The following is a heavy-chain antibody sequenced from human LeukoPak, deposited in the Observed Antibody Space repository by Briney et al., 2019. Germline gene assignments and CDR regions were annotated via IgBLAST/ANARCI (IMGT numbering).Heavy chain of an antibody. Sequence: GGSLRLSCAASGFTFSTFGMHWVRQAPGKGLEWVAVISYDGDNKHYGDSVQGRSTISRDNSKNTLYLQMNSLRAADTAIYYCARDPTYGSGRPYYSFYGMDVWGQGTTVTVSS. D-gene: IGHD3-10*01. CDR1: GFTFSTFG. CDR2: ISYDGDNK. V-gene: IGHV3-30*03. CDR3: ARDPTYGSGRPYYSFYGMDV. J-gene: IGHJ6*02.